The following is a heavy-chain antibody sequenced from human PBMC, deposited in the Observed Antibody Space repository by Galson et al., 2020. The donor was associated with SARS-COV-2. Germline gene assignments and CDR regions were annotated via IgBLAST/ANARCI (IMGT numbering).Heavy chain of an antibody. CDR3: AKDPGNDYYDRLTPHFDY. J-gene: IGHJ4*02. V-gene: IGHV3-30*18. CDR2: ISYDGSNK. Sequence: GGSLRLSCAASGFTFSSYGMHWVRQAPGKGLEWVAVISYDGSNKYYADSVKGRFTISRDNSKNTLYLQMNSLRAEDTAVYYCAKDPGNDYYDRLTPHFDYWGQGTLVTVSS. CDR1: GFTFSSYG. D-gene: IGHD3-22*01.